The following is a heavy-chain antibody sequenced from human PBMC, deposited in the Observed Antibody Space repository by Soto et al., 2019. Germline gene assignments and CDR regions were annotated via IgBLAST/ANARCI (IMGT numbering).Heavy chain of an antibody. CDR3: ARDHRSTYVGWFDP. V-gene: IGHV4-4*07. Sequence: PSETLSLTCTVSGGSISSYYWSLIRQPAGKGLEWIGRIYTSGNTNYNPSLKSRVTMSVDTSKNQLSLKLNSVTAADTAVYYCARDHRSTYVGWFDPWGQGTLVTVSS. J-gene: IGHJ5*02. D-gene: IGHD4-4*01. CDR1: GGSISSYY. CDR2: IYTSGNT.